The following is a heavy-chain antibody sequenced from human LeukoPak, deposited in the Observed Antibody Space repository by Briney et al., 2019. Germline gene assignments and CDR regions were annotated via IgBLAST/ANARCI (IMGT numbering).Heavy chain of an antibody. CDR1: GGSFSGYY. D-gene: IGHD3-22*01. Sequence: SETLSLTCAVYGGSFSGYYWSWIRQPPGQGLERIGEINHSGSTNYNPSLKSRVTISVDTSKNQFSLKLSSVTAADTAVYYCAREGDYYDSSGYIDWGQGTLVTVSS. CDR3: AREGDYYDSSGYID. CDR2: INHSGST. J-gene: IGHJ4*02. V-gene: IGHV4-34*01.